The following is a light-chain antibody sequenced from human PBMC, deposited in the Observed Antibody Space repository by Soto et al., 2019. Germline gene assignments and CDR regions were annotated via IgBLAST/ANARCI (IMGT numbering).Light chain of an antibody. CDR3: QQVKTYPRT. CDR1: QDITNY. V-gene: IGKV1-9*01. CDR2: SAS. Sequence: QLTQSPSSLSASIGDRVTITCRASQDITNYLAWYQQQPGKAPKLLVYSASTLHSGVPSRFSGRKSGTQFTLTIDSLQPEDFATYYCQQVKTYPRTFGGGTKVEIK. J-gene: IGKJ4*01.